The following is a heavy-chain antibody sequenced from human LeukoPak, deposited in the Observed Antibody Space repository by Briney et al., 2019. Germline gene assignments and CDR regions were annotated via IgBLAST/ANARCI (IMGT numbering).Heavy chain of an antibody. D-gene: IGHD3-10*01. V-gene: IGHV4-39*07. CDR3: VREVNHYGLRRTSFDR. J-gene: IGHJ5*02. CDR1: GSSISSTDYF. Sequence: SETLSLTCTVSGSSISSTDYFWGWIRQPPGKGLEWIGSIDYSGSTYYNPSPKSRLTMSEDTSKNQFSLKLSSVTAADTAVYFCVREVNHYGLRRTSFDRWGQGTKVTVSS. CDR2: IDYSGST.